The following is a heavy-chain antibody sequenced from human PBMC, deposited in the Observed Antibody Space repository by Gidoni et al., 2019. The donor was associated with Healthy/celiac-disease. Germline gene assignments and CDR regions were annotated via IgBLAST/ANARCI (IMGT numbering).Heavy chain of an antibody. CDR2: ISGSVGST. V-gene: IGHV3-23*01. D-gene: IGHD3-10*01. Sequence: APGKGLEWVSAISGSVGSTYYADCVRGRFTTSGDNSKNTLYLQMNRLRAGDTSVHYCAKVRMVRGVDAFDIWGQGTMAPVSS. CDR3: AKVRMVRGVDAFDI. J-gene: IGHJ3*02.